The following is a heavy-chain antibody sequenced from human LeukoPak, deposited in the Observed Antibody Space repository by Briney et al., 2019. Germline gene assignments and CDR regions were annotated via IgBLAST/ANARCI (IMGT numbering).Heavy chain of an antibody. CDR1: GFTVISNY. D-gene: IGHD1-7*01. V-gene: IGHV3-53*01. Sequence: GGSLRLSCAASGFTVISNYMSWVRQAPGKGLEWVSVIYSGGNTFYADSVKGRFTISRDNSKNTFYLQMNSLRAEDTAIYYCAKDGKTRNWNYFQAKPVYWGQGTLVTVSS. CDR2: IYSGGNT. CDR3: AKDGKTRNWNYFQAKPVY. J-gene: IGHJ4*02.